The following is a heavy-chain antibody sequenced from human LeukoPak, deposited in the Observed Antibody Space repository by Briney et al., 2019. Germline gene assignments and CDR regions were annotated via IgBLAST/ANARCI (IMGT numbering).Heavy chain of an antibody. CDR2: MNPNSGNT. J-gene: IGHJ3*02. CDR1: GYTFTSYD. D-gene: IGHD3-22*01. CDR3: ARALYYDSSGYYEDAFDI. Sequence: EASVKVSCKASGYTFTSYDINWVQQATGQGLEWMGWMNPNSGNTGYAQKFQGRVTMTRNTSISTAYMELSSLRSEDTAVYYCARALYYDSSGYYEDAFDIWGQGTMVTVSS. V-gene: IGHV1-8*01.